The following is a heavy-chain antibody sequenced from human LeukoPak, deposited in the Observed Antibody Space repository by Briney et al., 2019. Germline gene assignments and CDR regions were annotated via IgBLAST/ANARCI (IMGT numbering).Heavy chain of an antibody. V-gene: IGHV3-73*01. J-gene: IGHJ6*03. CDR2: IRSKANSYET. D-gene: IGHD4-17*01. Sequence: GGSLRLSCAASGFTFDGSAMHWVRQASGKGLEWVGRIRSKANSYETAYAESVKGSFTISTDDSKNTAYLQMNSLKTEDTAVYYCTSPISTVSSYYYYMDVWGKGTTVTVSS. CDR1: GFTFDGSA. CDR3: TSPISTVSSYYYYMDV.